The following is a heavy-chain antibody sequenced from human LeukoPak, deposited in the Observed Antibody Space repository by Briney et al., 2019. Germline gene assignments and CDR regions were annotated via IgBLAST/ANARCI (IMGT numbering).Heavy chain of an antibody. Sequence: GGSLRLSCAASGFTFSNYSMNWVRQAPGKGLEWVSYISSSSSSIYYADSVKGRFTISRDNAKNTLYLQMNSLRAEDTAVYYCARLGYSYGPGKDAFDIWGQGTMVTVSS. CDR1: GFTFSNYS. J-gene: IGHJ3*02. V-gene: IGHV3-48*04. CDR3: ARLGYSYGPGKDAFDI. D-gene: IGHD5-18*01. CDR2: ISSSSSSI.